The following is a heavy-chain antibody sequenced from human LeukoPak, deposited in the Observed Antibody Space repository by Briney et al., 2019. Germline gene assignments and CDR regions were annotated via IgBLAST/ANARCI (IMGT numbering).Heavy chain of an antibody. CDR3: ARMNGGYYYPIDY. Sequence: PSETLSLTCIVSGGSISSYYWSWIRQPPGKGLEWIGYIYYSGSTNYNPSLKSRVTISVDTSKNQFSLKLSSVTAADTAVYYCARMNGGYYYPIDYWGQGTLVTVSS. J-gene: IGHJ4*02. V-gene: IGHV4-59*01. CDR1: GGSISSYY. D-gene: IGHD3-22*01. CDR2: IYYSGST.